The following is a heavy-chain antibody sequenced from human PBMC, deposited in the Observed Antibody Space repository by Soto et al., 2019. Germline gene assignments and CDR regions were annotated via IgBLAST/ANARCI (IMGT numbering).Heavy chain of an antibody. CDR1: GGTFSSYA. J-gene: IGHJ6*02. D-gene: IGHD6-6*01. CDR2: IIPIFGTE. Sequence: VQLVQSGAEVKKPGSSVKVSCKASGGTFSSYAISWVRQAPGQGLEWMGGIIPIFGTENYAQKFQGRVTITADESTSTAYMELSSLRSEDTAVYYCARGRVAARNYYYYGMDVWGQGTTVTVSS. CDR3: ARGRVAARNYYYYGMDV. V-gene: IGHV1-69*01.